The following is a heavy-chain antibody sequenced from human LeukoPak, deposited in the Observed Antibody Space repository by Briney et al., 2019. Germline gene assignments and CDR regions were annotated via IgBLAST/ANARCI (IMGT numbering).Heavy chain of an antibody. J-gene: IGHJ5*02. CDR2: INPNSGGT. CDR3: ARDRYYYDSSGYYNHWFDP. CDR1: GYTFTGYY. V-gene: IGHV1-2*02. Sequence: GASVKVSCKASGYTFTGYYMHWVRQAPGQGLEWMGWINPNSGGTNYAQKFQGRVTMTRDTSISTAYMELSRLRSDDTAVYYCARDRYYYDSSGYYNHWFDPWGQGTLVTVSS. D-gene: IGHD3-22*01.